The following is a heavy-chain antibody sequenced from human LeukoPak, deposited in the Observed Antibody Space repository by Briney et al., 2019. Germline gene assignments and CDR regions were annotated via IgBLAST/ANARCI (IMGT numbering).Heavy chain of an antibody. Sequence: GASVKVSCKASGYTFNSYGISWVRQAPGQGLAWMGWISAYNGNTNYAQKLQGRVTMTTDTSTSTAYMELRSLRSDDTAVYYCARDSPRTYYDFWSGPATFDYWGQGTLVTVSS. D-gene: IGHD3-3*01. CDR3: ARDSPRTYYDFWSGPATFDY. CDR1: GYTFNSYG. J-gene: IGHJ4*02. V-gene: IGHV1-18*01. CDR2: ISAYNGNT.